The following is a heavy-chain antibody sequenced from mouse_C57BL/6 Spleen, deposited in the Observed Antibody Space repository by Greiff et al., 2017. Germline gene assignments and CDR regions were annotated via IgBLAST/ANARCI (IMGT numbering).Heavy chain of an antibody. V-gene: IGHV5-17*01. Sequence: EVQLVESGGGLVKPGGSLKLSCAASGFTFSDYGTHWVRQAPEKGLEWVAYISSGSSTIYYADTVKGRFTISRDNAKNTLFLQMTSLRSEDTAMYYCARNDYWGQGTTLTVSS. CDR3: ARNDY. CDR2: ISSGSSTI. J-gene: IGHJ2*01. CDR1: GFTFSDYG.